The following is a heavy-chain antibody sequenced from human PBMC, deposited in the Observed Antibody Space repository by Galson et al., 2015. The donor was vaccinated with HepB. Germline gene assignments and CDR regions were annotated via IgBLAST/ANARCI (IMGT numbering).Heavy chain of an antibody. CDR3: ARVLYTDPMTIVRGYDY. CDR1: GFTFSSYA. Sequence: SLRLSCAASGFTFSSYAMHWVRQAPGKGLEWVAVISYDGSSKYSADSVRGRFTISRDNSKNTLYLQMNSLRAEDTAMYYCARVLYTDPMTIVRGYDYWGQGTLVTVSS. J-gene: IGHJ4*02. CDR2: ISYDGSSK. D-gene: IGHD3-10*01. V-gene: IGHV3-30-3*01.